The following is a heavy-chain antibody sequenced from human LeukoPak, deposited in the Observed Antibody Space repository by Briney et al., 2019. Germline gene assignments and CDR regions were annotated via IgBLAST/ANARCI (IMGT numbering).Heavy chain of an antibody. J-gene: IGHJ4*02. CDR1: GGTFISYA. Sequence: GASVKVSCKASGGTFISYAISWVRQAPGQGLEWMGRIIPILGIANYAQKFQGRVTITADKSTSTAYMELSSLRSEDTAVYYCATSRPDGDYGRAIFDSWGQGTLVTVSS. CDR3: ATSRPDGDYGRAIFDS. V-gene: IGHV1-69*04. D-gene: IGHD4-17*01. CDR2: IIPILGIA.